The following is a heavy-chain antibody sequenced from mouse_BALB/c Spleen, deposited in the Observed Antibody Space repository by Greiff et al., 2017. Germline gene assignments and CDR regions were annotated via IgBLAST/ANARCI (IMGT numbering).Heavy chain of an antibody. D-gene: IGHD2-4*01. CDR3: TGITGFAY. CDR2: INPSNGGT. CDR1: GYTFTSYY. Sequence: QVQLKESGAELVKPGASVKLSCKASGYTFTSYYMYWVKQRPGQGLEWIGEINPSNGGTNFNEKFKSKATLTVDKSSSTAYMQLSSLTSEDSAVYYCTGITGFAYWGQGTLVTVSA. J-gene: IGHJ3*01. V-gene: IGHV1S81*02.